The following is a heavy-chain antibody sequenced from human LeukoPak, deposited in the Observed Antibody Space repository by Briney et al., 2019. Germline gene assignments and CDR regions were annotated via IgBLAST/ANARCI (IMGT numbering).Heavy chain of an antibody. CDR3: ARIGEQQLVPLYYYYGMDV. CDR2: INTNAGNP. Sequence: ASVKVSCKASGYTFTSYAMNWVRQAPGQGLEWMGWINTNAGNPTYAQGFTGRFVFSLDTSVSTAYLQISNLKAEDTAVYYCARIGEQQLVPLYYYYGMDVWGQGTTVTVSS. V-gene: IGHV7-4-1*02. J-gene: IGHJ6*02. D-gene: IGHD6-13*01. CDR1: GYTFTSYA.